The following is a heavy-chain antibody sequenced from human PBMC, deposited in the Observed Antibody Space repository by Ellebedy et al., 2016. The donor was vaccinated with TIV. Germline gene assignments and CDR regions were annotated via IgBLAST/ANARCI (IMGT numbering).Heavy chain of an antibody. D-gene: IGHD2-2*01. V-gene: IGHV4-59*13. CDR2: IYYSGST. J-gene: IGHJ4*02. Sequence: SETLSLTXTVSGGSISSYYWSWIRQPPGKGLEWIGYIYYSGSTNYNPSLKSRVTISVDTSKNQFSLKLSSVTAADTAVYYCVRHYCSSTSCYYVYYFDYWGQGTLVTVSS. CDR3: VRHYCSSTSCYYVYYFDY. CDR1: GGSISSYY.